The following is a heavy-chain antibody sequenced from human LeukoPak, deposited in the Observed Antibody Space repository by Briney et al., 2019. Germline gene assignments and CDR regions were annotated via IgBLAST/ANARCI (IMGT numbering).Heavy chain of an antibody. CDR1: GFTFSSYG. D-gene: IGHD3-22*01. J-gene: IGHJ4*02. V-gene: IGHV3-30*02. CDR3: AKDGTSYYDSSGYSDLDY. CDR2: IRYDGSNK. Sequence: GGSLRLSCAASGFTFSSYGMHWVRQAPGKGLEWVAFIRYDGSNKYYADSVKGRFTISRDNSKNTLYLQMNSLRAEDTAVYYCAKDGTSYYDSSGYSDLDYWGQGTLVTVSS.